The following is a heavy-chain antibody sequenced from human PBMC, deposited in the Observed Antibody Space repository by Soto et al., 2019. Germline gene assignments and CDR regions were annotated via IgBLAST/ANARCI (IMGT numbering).Heavy chain of an antibody. V-gene: IGHV4-38-2*01. CDR1: GYSIGSGYY. J-gene: IGHJ6*02. Sequence: PSETLSLTCAVSGYSIGSGYYWAWIRQSPGMGLEWIGSIYHAGSVYYNPSLNGRVALSMDTSKNHFSLKLTSVTAADTAVYYCARTFDYYGMDVWGQGTTVTVSS. CDR2: IYHAGSV. CDR3: ARTFDYYGMDV.